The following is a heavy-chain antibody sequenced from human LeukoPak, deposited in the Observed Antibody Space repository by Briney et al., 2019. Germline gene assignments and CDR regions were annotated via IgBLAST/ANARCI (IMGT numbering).Heavy chain of an antibody. CDR3: ARASIRCGYSSSQRYCWFDP. CDR1: GPSISSYH. J-gene: IGHJ5*02. D-gene: IGHD6-13*01. V-gene: IGHV4-4*07. Sequence: NSSQTLSLTSTVSGPSISSYHRSWIRQPAGKGLEWIGRIYTSGSTNYNTSLKSRVTMSVDTPKNQFSLKLSSLTAADTAVYDCARASIRCGYSSSQRYCWFDPWGQGTLVTVSS. CDR2: IYTSGST.